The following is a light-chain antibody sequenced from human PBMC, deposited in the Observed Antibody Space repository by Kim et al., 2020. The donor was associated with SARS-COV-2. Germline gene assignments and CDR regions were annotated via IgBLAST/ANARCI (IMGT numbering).Light chain of an antibody. CDR2: EVN. CDR3: SSYTSSNIYV. J-gene: IGLJ1*01. Sequence: QSALTQPPPVSGSPGQSVTISCTGTSSDVGTYSRVSWYQQSPGTAPKLLIYEVNDRPSGVPDRFSGSKSGNTASLTISGLQAGDEADYYCSSYTSSNIYVFGTGTKVTVL. CDR1: SSDVGTYSR. V-gene: IGLV2-18*02.